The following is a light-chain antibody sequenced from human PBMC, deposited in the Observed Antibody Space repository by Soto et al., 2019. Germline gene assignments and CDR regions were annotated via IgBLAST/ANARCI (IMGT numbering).Light chain of an antibody. CDR2: KAS. CDR3: QQYNSYRT. V-gene: IGKV1-5*03. Sequence: DIQMTQSPSTLSASVGDRVTITCRASQSISSWLAWYQQKPGKAPKLLIYKASNLQSGVPSSFSGSGAGTVFTLTISSLQPDDFATYYGQQYNSYRTFGQGTKVEIK. CDR1: QSISSW. J-gene: IGKJ1*01.